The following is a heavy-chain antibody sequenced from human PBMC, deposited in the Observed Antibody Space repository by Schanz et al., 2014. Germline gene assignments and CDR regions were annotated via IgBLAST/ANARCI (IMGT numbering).Heavy chain of an antibody. CDR3: AKSLESCPGGRCSRGYFDY. J-gene: IGHJ4*02. V-gene: IGHV3-48*01. D-gene: IGHD2-8*02. Sequence: DVHLLESGGGLVQPGGSLRLSCAASGFTFSSYSMNWVRQAPGKGLEWVSYISSASSTINYADSVKGRFTISRDNFKGALYLQMSSLRAEDTAVYYCAKSLESCPGGRCSRGYFDYWGQGTLVTVSS. CDR2: ISSASSTI. CDR1: GFTFSSYS.